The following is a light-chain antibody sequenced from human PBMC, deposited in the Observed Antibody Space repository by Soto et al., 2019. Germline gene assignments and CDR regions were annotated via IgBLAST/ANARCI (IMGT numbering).Light chain of an antibody. CDR1: QTISSW. CDR3: QQYENYWT. V-gene: IGKV1-5*03. CDR2: KAS. J-gene: IGKJ1*01. Sequence: DIQLTQSPSTLSGSVGERVTLTCRASQTISSWLAWYQQKPGKAPKLLIYKASNLESGVPSRFSGSGSGTEFTLTISNLQPDDFATYYCQQYENYWTFGQGTKVDIK.